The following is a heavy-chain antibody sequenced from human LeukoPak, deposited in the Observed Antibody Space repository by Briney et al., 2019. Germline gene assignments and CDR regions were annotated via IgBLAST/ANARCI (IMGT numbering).Heavy chain of an antibody. D-gene: IGHD5-18*01. CDR1: GGSISSSSYY. CDR2: IYYSGST. CDR3: ARGAEDTAMVWFHLYYFDY. V-gene: IGHV4-39*01. J-gene: IGHJ4*02. Sequence: SETLSLTCTVSGGSISSSSYYWGWIRQPPGKGLEWIGSIYYSGSTYYNPSLKSRVTISVDTSKNQFSLKLSSVTAADTAVYYCARGAEDTAMVWFHLYYFDYWGQGTLVTVSS.